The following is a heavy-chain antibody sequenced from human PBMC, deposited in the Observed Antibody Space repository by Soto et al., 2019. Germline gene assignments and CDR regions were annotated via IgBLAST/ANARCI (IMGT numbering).Heavy chain of an antibody. CDR1: GGTSTRYA. J-gene: IGHJ5*02. CDR3: ARANSSTWYKLEYKWFDP. D-gene: IGHD6-13*01. Sequence: QERLVQSGAEVRKPGSSVKVSCKVTGGTSTRYAINWVRQAPGQGLEWMGGIVPMFGTSKYAQKFQGRVTITADTSTNIAYMELRSLRSEDTAVYYCARANSSTWYKLEYKWFDPWGQGTLVTVSS. CDR2: IVPMFGTS. V-gene: IGHV1-69*06.